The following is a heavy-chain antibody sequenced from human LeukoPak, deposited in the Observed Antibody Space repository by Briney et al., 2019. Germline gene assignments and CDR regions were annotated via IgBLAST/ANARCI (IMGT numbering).Heavy chain of an antibody. Sequence: SVKFSCKASGGTFSSYAISWVRQAPGQGLEWIGGIIPIFGTANYAQKFQGRVTITADKSTSTAYMELSSLRSEDTAVYYCATFSIFGVVIGDAFDIWGQGTMVTVSS. CDR1: GGTFSSYA. CDR3: ATFSIFGVVIGDAFDI. D-gene: IGHD3-3*01. CDR2: IIPIFGTA. V-gene: IGHV1-69*06. J-gene: IGHJ3*02.